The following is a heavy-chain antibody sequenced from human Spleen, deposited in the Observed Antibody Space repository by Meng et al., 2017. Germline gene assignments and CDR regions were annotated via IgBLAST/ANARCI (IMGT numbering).Heavy chain of an antibody. V-gene: IGHV3-7*02. CDR1: GFTFSSYE. D-gene: IGHD3-10*01. Sequence: GESLKISCAASGFTFSSYEMNWVRQAPGKGLEWVANIKHDGSEYNYMDSVKGRFTISRDNAKNSLYLQMSSLRAEDTAMYYCARSYYGSAEYYWGQGTLVTVSS. J-gene: IGHJ4*02. CDR3: ARSYYGSAEYY. CDR2: IKHDGSEY.